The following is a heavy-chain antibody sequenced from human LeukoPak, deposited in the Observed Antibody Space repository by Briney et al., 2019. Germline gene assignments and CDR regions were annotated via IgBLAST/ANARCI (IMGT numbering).Heavy chain of an antibody. CDR3: ARGSLLARGNFDY. D-gene: IGHD3-16*01. CDR1: GGSISSSSYY. CDR2: IYLSGST. V-gene: IGHV4-39*07. J-gene: IGHJ4*02. Sequence: SETLSLTCTVSGGSISSSSYYWGWIRQPPGKGLEWIGSIYLSGSTYYNPSLKSRVTISVDTSKNQFSLKLSSVTAADTAVYYCARGSLLARGNFDYWGQGTLVTVSS.